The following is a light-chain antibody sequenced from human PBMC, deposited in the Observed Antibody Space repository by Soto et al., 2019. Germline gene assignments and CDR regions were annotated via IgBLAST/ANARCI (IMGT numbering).Light chain of an antibody. V-gene: IGKV3-15*01. J-gene: IGKJ5*01. CDR3: QKYNDWPIT. CDR1: QSVSTS. Sequence: EIVMTQSPATLSVSPGERATLSCRASQSVSTSLAWYQQKPGQAPGLLIYGASTRATGIPARFNGSGSGTEFTLTISSLQSEDFAVYYCQKYNDWPITFGQGTRLEIK. CDR2: GAS.